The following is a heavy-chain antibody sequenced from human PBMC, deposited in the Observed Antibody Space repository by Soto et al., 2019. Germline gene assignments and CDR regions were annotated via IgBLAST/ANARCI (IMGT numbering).Heavy chain of an antibody. J-gene: IGHJ4*02. Sequence: EVQLLESGGGLVKPGGSLRLSCAASGFTFSDYSMNWIRQAPGKGLEWVSSSHRSSNLIYYADSVKARFTISRDTANNSLYLQMNGLRAKDTAVYYCAREYYYESNGWLRPCDYWGQGTLVTVSS. CDR1: GFTFSDYS. CDR2: SHRSSNLI. CDR3: AREYYYESNGWLRPCDY. D-gene: IGHD3-22*01. V-gene: IGHV3-21*06.